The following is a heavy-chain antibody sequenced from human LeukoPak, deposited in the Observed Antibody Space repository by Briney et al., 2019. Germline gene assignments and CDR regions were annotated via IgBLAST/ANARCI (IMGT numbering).Heavy chain of an antibody. CDR1: GYSFTSYW. D-gene: IGHD1-26*01. Sequence: GESLKISCKGSGYSFTSYWIGWVRQMPGKGLEWMGIIYPGDSDTRYSPSFQGQVTISADKSISTAYLQWSSLKASDTAMYYCARYSGASYLGFGGANYFDYWGQGTLVTVSS. CDR3: ARYSGASYLGFGGANYFDY. J-gene: IGHJ4*02. V-gene: IGHV5-51*01. CDR2: IYPGDSDT.